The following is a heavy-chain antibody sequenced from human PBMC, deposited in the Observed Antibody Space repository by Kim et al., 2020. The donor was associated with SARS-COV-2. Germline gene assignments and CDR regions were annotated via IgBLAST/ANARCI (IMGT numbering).Heavy chain of an antibody. J-gene: IGHJ5*02. V-gene: IGHV4-4*07. Sequence: YAPSLESRVDMSVDTSKSQFSLRLTSVTASDTAVYYCAREGDWNYANWFDPWGQGALVTVSS. CDR3: AREGDWNYANWFDP. D-gene: IGHD1-7*01.